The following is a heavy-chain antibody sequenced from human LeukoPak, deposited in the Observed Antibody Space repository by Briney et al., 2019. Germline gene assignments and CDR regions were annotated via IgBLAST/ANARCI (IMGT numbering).Heavy chain of an antibody. V-gene: IGHV3-23*01. CDR3: AKEMYNWNDLDAFDI. CDR1: GFTFSSYA. CDR2: ISGSGGNT. D-gene: IGHD1-20*01. J-gene: IGHJ3*02. Sequence: PGGSLRLSCAASGFTFSSYAMSWVRQAPGKGLEWVSAISGSGGNTYYADSVKGRYTISRDNSKNTLYLQMNSLRAEDTAVYYCAKEMYNWNDLDAFDIWGQGTMVTVSS.